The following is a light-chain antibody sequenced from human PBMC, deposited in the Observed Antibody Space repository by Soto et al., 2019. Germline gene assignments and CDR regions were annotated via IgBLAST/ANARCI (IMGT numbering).Light chain of an antibody. V-gene: IGLV2-14*01. CDR3: SSYTTYDTVV. CDR1: SSDIGSGYAY. J-gene: IGLJ3*02. Sequence: QSVLTQPASVSGSPGQSITISCTGTSSDIGSGYAYVSWYQQHPGKAPKVIIYEVRHRPPSVSSRFSGSRSGNTASLTISGLQAEDEAHYYCSSYTTYDTVVFGGGTKVTVL. CDR2: EVR.